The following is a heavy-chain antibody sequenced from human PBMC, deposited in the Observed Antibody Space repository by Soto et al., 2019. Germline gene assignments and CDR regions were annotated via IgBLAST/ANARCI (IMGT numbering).Heavy chain of an antibody. Sequence: QVQLQQWGAGLLKPSETLSLTCAVYGGSFSGYYWSWIRQPPGKGLEWIGEINHSGSTNYNPSLKSRVTIAVDTSKTQVSLRLTAVKAADTAVYYCARGETWGYYGSGTIDYWGQGTLDTVCS. CDR1: GGSFSGYY. CDR3: ARGETWGYYGSGTIDY. D-gene: IGHD3-10*01. V-gene: IGHV4-34*01. CDR2: INHSGST. J-gene: IGHJ4*02.